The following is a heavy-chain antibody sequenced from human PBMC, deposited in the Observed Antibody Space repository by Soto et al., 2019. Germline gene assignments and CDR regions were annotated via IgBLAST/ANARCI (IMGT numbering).Heavy chain of an antibody. J-gene: IGHJ4*02. Sequence: TVTLTCAVYGRSFTGSCWSWIRQAPGERLEWVGDICHGGGANYNPSLKSRVSFSMDPSKSQFSLKLNSVMAADTAVYYCARLGPRAGSSSGDYWGQGTLVTVS. CDR2: ICHGGGA. CDR1: GRSFTGSC. V-gene: IGHV4-34*01. CDR3: ARLGPRAGSSSGDY. D-gene: IGHD6-6*01.